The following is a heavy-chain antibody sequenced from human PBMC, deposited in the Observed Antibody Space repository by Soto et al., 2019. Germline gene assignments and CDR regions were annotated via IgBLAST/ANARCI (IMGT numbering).Heavy chain of an antibody. CDR3: ARVKQQLVRGGMDV. Sequence: GESLKISCAASGFTFSSYSMNWVRQAPGKGLEWVSSISSSSSYIYYADSVKGRFTISRDNAKDSLYLQMNSLRAEDTAVYYCARVKQQLVRGGMDVWGKGTTVTVSS. D-gene: IGHD6-13*01. CDR1: GFTFSSYS. CDR2: ISSSSSYI. V-gene: IGHV3-21*01. J-gene: IGHJ6*03.